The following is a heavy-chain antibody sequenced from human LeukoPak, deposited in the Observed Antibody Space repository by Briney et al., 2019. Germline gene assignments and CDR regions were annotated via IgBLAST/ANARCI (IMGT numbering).Heavy chain of an antibody. CDR2: IIPIFGTA. CDR3: AREIVGATGGYFDY. J-gene: IGHJ4*02. CDR1: GGTFSSYA. V-gene: IGHV1-69*05. D-gene: IGHD1-26*01. Sequence: SVNVSCKASGGTFSSYAISWVRQAPGQGLEWMGRIIPIFGTANYAQKFQGRVTITTDESTSTAYMQLSSLRSEDTAVYYCAREIVGATGGYFDYWGQGTLVTVSS.